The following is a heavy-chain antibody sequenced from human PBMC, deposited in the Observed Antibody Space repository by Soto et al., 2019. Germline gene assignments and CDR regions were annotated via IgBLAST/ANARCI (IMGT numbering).Heavy chain of an antibody. CDR1: GGSISSYY. CDR3: AREVRAARRYNWFDP. V-gene: IGHV4-59*01. J-gene: IGHJ5*02. D-gene: IGHD2-15*01. Sequence: SETLSLTCTVSGGSISSYYWSWIRQPPGKGLEWIGYIYYSGSTNYNPSLKSRVTISVDTSKNQFSLKLSSVTAADTAVYYCAREVRAARRYNWFDPWGQGTLVTVSS. CDR2: IYYSGST.